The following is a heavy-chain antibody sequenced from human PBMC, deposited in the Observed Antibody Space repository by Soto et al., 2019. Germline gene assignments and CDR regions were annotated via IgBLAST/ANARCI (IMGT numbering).Heavy chain of an antibody. D-gene: IGHD3-16*01. V-gene: IGHV3-23*01. CDR3: ARAYEGDYFDY. Sequence: GGSLRLSCAASGFTFSSYAMNWVRQAPGKGLEWVSGISGGGHSIYYADSVKGRFTISRDNSKNTLYLQMNSLRAEDTAVYYCARAYEGDYFDYWGQGTLVTVSS. CDR1: GFTFSSYA. CDR2: ISGGGHSI. J-gene: IGHJ4*02.